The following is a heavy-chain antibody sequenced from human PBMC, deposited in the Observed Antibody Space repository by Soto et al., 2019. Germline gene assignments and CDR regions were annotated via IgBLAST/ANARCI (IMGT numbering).Heavy chain of an antibody. Sequence: PSETLSLTCAVYGGSFSAYYWSWIRQPPGKGLEWIGEISHSGGTSYNPSLKSRVTISVDTSKSQFSLKLTSVTAADRAVYYCARGIVDTVDSSGLYEYWGQGTPVNVSS. D-gene: IGHD3-22*01. CDR3: ARGIVDTVDSSGLYEY. V-gene: IGHV4-34*01. CDR1: GGSFSAYY. CDR2: ISHSGGT. J-gene: IGHJ4*02.